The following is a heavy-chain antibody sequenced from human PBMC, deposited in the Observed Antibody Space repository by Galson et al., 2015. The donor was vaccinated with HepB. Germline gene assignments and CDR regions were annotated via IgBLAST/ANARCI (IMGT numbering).Heavy chain of an antibody. Sequence: CLRLAGAAARFTFSSYGMHWGRQAPGEGLVWVAVIWFDGSSEKYADSVKGRFTIARDNAKNTLSLQMNSLRAEDTAVYFCAKDQGYGYYYGMDVWGQGTTVTVSS. V-gene: IGHV3-33*06. D-gene: IGHD4-17*01. CDR3: AKDQGYGYYYGMDV. CDR2: IWFDGSSE. J-gene: IGHJ6*02. CDR1: RFTFSSYG.